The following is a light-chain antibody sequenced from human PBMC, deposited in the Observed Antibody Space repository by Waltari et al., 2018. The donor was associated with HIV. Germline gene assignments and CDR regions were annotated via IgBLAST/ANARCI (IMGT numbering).Light chain of an antibody. CDR2: GKN. CDR3: KSRDSSGNHVL. CDR1: NLITYS. Sequence: SSVLTQVATVSVALGQTVTITFQGDNLITYSASWYQQKPGQDPVLVIFGKNHRTAGSPDRFSGSTSGNTASLTITGAQAEDEADYYCKSRDSSGNHVLFGGGTKLTVL. V-gene: IGLV3-19*01. J-gene: IGLJ2*01.